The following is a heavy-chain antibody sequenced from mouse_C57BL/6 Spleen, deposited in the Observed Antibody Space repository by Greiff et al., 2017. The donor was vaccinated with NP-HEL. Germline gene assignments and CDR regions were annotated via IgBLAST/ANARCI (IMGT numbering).Heavy chain of an antibody. Sequence: QVQLQQSGPELVKPGASVKISCKASGYAFSSSWMNWVKQRPGKGLEWIGRIYPGDGDTNYIGKFKGKATLTADKSSSTAYMQLSSLTSEYSAVYFCARVRYYGLDYWGQGTTLTVSS. V-gene: IGHV1-82*01. CDR1: GYAFSSSW. D-gene: IGHD1-2*01. J-gene: IGHJ2*01. CDR3: ARVRYYGLDY. CDR2: IYPGDGDT.